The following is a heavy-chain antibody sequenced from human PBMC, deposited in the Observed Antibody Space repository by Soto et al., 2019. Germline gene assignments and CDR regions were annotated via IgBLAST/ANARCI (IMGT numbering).Heavy chain of an antibody. J-gene: IGHJ4*02. CDR1: GFTFSNAW. D-gene: IGHD3-16*01. V-gene: IGHV3-15*01. CDR3: TTDLARWGWGVDY. Sequence: GGSLRLSCAASGFTFSNAWMSWVRQAPGKGLEWVGRIKSKTDGGTTDYAAPVKGRFTSSRDDSKNTLYLQMNSLKTEDTVVYYCTTDLARWGWGVDYWGQGTLVTVSS. CDR2: IKSKTDGGTT.